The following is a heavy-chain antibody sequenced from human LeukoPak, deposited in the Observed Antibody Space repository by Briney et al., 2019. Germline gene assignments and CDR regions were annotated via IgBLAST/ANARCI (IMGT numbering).Heavy chain of an antibody. J-gene: IGHJ5*02. V-gene: IGHV4-34*01. Sequence: PSETLSLTCAVYGGSFSGYYWSWIRQPPGKGLEWIGEINHSGSTNYNPSLKSRVTISVDTSKNQFSLKLSSVTAADTAVYYCARGRRIFGSNWFDPWGQGTLVTVSS. D-gene: IGHD1-14*01. CDR3: ARGRRIFGSNWFDP. CDR1: GGSFSGYY. CDR2: INHSGST.